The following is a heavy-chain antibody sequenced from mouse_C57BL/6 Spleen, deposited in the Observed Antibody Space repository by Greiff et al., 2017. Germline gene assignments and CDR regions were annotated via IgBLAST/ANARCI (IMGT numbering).Heavy chain of an antibody. V-gene: IGHV1-80*01. CDR2: IYPGDGDT. Sequence: QVQLQQSGAELVKPGASVKISCKASGYAFSSYWMNWVKQRPGKGLEWIGQIYPGDGDTNYNGKFKGKATLTADKSSSTAYMQLSSLTSEDSAVYFCARTPYYSNYVDWYFDVWGTGTTVTVSS. CDR1: GYAFSSYW. D-gene: IGHD2-5*01. CDR3: ARTPYYSNYVDWYFDV. J-gene: IGHJ1*03.